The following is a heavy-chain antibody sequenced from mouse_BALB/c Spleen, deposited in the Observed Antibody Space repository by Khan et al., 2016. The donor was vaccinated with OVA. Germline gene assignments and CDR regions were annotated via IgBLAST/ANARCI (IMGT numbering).Heavy chain of an antibody. CDR3: ARSGYGSLAY. Sequence: QLQQSGPVLVKPGASVKMSCKASGYTFSDYIINWVRQRTGQGLEWIGQIYPGTNSTYYNEKFKGKATLTADKSSNTAYMQLRSLTSEDSAVYFCARSGYGSLAYWGQGTTLTVSS. CDR2: IYPGTNST. D-gene: IGHD1-1*01. CDR1: GYTFSDYI. V-gene: IGHV1-77*01. J-gene: IGHJ2*01.